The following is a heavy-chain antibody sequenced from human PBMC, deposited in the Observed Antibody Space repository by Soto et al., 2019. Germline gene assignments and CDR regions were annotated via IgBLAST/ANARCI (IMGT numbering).Heavy chain of an antibody. V-gene: IGHV3-15*07. CDR1: GFTFSNAW. CDR3: TTRNPINWNYGLDGMDV. D-gene: IGHD1-7*01. CDR2: IKSKTDGGTT. J-gene: IGHJ6*02. Sequence: GGSLRLSCAASGFTFSNAWMNWVRQAPGKGLEWVGRIKSKTDGGTTDYAAPVKGRFTISRDDSKNTLYLQMNSLKTEDTAVYYCTTRNPINWNYGLDGMDVWGQGTTVTVSS.